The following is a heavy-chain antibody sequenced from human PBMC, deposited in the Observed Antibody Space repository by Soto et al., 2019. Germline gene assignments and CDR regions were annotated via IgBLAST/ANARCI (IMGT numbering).Heavy chain of an antibody. CDR1: GGSISSSNW. CDR3: ARVLKIDTISGVYYGMDV. Sequence: QVQLQESGPGLVKPSGTLSLTCAVSGGSISSSNWWSWVRQPPGKGLEWIGEIYHSGSTNYNPSLRIRVTISVDKSKNQFSLKLSSGPAADTAVYYCARVLKIDTISGVYYGMDVWGQGTTVTVSS. CDR2: IYHSGST. J-gene: IGHJ6*02. V-gene: IGHV4-4*02. D-gene: IGHD3-9*01.